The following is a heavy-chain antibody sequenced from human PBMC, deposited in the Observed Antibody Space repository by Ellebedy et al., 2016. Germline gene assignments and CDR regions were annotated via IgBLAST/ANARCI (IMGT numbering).Heavy chain of an antibody. Sequence: ASVKVSCXASGYTFTSYDINWVRQAPGQGLEWMGWISAYDGNTNYRQKFQDRLTMTTDTSTSIAYMELRSLRSDDTAVYYCARDEAWGNSGDYGLGWFDPWGQGTLVTVSS. J-gene: IGHJ5*02. CDR2: ISAYDGNT. V-gene: IGHV1-18*01. D-gene: IGHD4-17*01. CDR1: GYTFTSYD. CDR3: ARDEAWGNSGDYGLGWFDP.